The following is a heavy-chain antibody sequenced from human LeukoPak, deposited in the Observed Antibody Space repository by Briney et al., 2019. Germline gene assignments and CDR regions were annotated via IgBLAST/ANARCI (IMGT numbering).Heavy chain of an antibody. V-gene: IGHV3-23*01. CDR2: ISGSGGRT. D-gene: IGHD5-12*01. CDR1: GFTFSSYA. J-gene: IGHJ4*02. Sequence: GGSLRLSCAASGFTFSSYAMSWVRQAPGKGLEWVSVISGSGGRTYYADSVEGRFTISRDNSKNTLYVQMNSLRAVDTAVYYCAKDLLAATIDYYFDYWGQGTLVTVSS. CDR3: AKDLLAATIDYYFDY.